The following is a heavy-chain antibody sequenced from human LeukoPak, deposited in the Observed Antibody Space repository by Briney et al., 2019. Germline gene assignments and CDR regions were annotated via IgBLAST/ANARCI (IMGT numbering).Heavy chain of an antibody. CDR2: ISSSGSYI. D-gene: IGHD2-15*01. CDR3: ARASLPVGGPI. J-gene: IGHJ3*02. CDR1: GFTFSSYS. Sequence: GGSLRLSCAASGFTFSSYSMNWVRQAPGKGLEWVSSISSSGSYIYYADSVKGRFTISRDNAKNSLYLQMNSLRAEDTAVYYCARASLPVGGPIWGQGTMVTVSS. V-gene: IGHV3-21*01.